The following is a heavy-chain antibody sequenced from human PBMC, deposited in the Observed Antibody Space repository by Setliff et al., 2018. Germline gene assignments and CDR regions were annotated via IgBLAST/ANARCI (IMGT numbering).Heavy chain of an antibody. CDR1: GFPFSSYW. J-gene: IGHJ4*02. Sequence: PGGSLRLSCAASGFPFSSYWIHWVRQAPGQGLVWLSRIKSDGRSTNYADSVEGRFIISRDNAKSTLYLQMNGLRVEDTATYYCARGAFGAYYHDYWGQGTLVTVS. CDR3: ARGAFGAYYHDY. D-gene: IGHD3-16*01. CDR2: IKSDGRST. V-gene: IGHV3-74*01.